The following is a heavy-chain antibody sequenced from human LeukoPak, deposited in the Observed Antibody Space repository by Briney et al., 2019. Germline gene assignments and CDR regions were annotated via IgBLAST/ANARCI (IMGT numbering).Heavy chain of an antibody. Sequence: GGSLRLSCAASGFTFSSYAMSWVRQAPGKGLEWVSVLSGRGRNTNYADSVKGRFTISRDNSKNTLFLQMNSLRADDTAVHYCAKSIMGTTGLLDSWGQGTLVTVSS. CDR2: LSGRGRNT. J-gene: IGHJ4*02. CDR3: AKSIMGTTGLLDS. D-gene: IGHD1-1*01. CDR1: GFTFSSYA. V-gene: IGHV3-23*01.